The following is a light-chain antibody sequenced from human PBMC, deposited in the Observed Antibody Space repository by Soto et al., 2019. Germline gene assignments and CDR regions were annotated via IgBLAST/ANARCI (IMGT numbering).Light chain of an antibody. J-gene: IGKJ4*01. CDR3: QQYGGSPLT. Sequence: EIVLTQSPDTLSLSPGERATLSCRASQTVSSSSLAWYQQKPGQAPRLLIYGASSRATGIPDRFSGSGSGTDFILTIIRLEPEDFAVYYCQQYGGSPLTFGGGTKVDIK. CDR2: GAS. V-gene: IGKV3-20*01. CDR1: QTVSSSS.